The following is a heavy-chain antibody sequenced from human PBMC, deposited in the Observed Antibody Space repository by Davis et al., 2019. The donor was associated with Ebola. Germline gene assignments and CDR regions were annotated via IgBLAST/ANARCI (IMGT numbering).Heavy chain of an antibody. V-gene: IGHV1-46*01. Sequence: ASVKVSCKASGYTFTSYYMHWVRQAPGQGLEWMGIINPSGGSTSYAQKFQGRVTITRDTSTSTVYMELSSLRSEDTAVYYCAKGDFWSGYYNYYGMDVWGQGTTVTVSS. D-gene: IGHD3-3*01. CDR2: INPSGGST. CDR3: AKGDFWSGYYNYYGMDV. J-gene: IGHJ6*02. CDR1: GYTFTSYY.